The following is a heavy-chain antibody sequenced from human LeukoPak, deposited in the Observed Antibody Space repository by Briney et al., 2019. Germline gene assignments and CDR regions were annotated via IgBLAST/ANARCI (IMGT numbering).Heavy chain of an antibody. CDR3: ARLDIVVVPAAIGIHDAFDI. Sequence: SETMSLTCAVSGYSISSGYYWGWIRQPPGKGLEWIGSIYHSGSTYYNPSLKSRVTISVDTSKNQFSLKLSSVTAADTAVYYCARLDIVVVPAAIGIHDAFDIWGQGTMVTVSS. V-gene: IGHV4-38-2*01. J-gene: IGHJ3*02. CDR1: GYSISSGYY. D-gene: IGHD2-2*02. CDR2: IYHSGST.